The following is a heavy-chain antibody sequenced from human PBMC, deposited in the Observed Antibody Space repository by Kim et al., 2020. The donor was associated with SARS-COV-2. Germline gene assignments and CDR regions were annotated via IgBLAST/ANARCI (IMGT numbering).Heavy chain of an antibody. CDR2: ISAYNGNT. Sequence: ASVKVSCKASGYTFTSYGISWVRQAPGQGLEWMGWISAYNGNTNYAQKLQGRVTMTTDTSTSTAYMELRSLRSDDTAVYYCARSPLWFGELLPYYYYMDVWDKGTTVTVSS. V-gene: IGHV1-18*01. D-gene: IGHD3-10*01. CDR3: ARSPLWFGELLPYYYYMDV. J-gene: IGHJ6*03. CDR1: GYTFTSYG.